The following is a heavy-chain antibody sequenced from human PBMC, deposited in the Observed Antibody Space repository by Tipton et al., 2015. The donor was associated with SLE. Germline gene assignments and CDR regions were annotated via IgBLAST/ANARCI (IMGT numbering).Heavy chain of an antibody. J-gene: IGHJ3*02. CDR1: GGSISSSSYY. CDR3: ARDLEAFDI. CDR2: IYYSGST. D-gene: IGHD1-1*01. Sequence: TLSLTCTVSGGSISSSSYYWGWIRQPPGKGLEWIGYIYYSGSTNYNPSLRSRVTISVDTSKNQFSLKLRSVTAADTAVYYCARDLEAFDIWGQGTMVTVAS. V-gene: IGHV4-61*01.